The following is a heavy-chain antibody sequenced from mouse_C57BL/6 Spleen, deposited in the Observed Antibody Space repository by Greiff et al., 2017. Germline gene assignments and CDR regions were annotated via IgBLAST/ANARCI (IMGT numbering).Heavy chain of an antibody. CDR3: AKKGDDGYLYAMDY. CDR1: GFSLTSYG. J-gene: IGHJ4*01. Sequence: VQLKESGPGLVQPSQSLSITCTVSGFSLTSYGVHWVRQSPGKGLEWLGVIWRGGSTDYNAAFMSRLSITKDNSKSQVFFKMNSLQADDTAIYDCAKKGDDGYLYAMDYWGQGTSVTVSS. CDR2: IWRGGST. D-gene: IGHD2-3*01. V-gene: IGHV2-5*01.